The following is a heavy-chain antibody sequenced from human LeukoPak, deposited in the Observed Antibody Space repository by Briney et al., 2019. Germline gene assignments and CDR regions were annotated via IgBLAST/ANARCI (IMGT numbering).Heavy chain of an antibody. CDR1: GFTFSNYA. V-gene: IGHV3-23*01. Sequence: GGSLRLSCAASGFTFSNYAMSRVRQAPGKGLEWVSIISLTGGSTYYADSVEGRFTISRDNSKNTLYLHINSLRAEDTARYYCVRRGSYFDYWGQGTLVAVSS. CDR2: ISLTGGST. CDR3: VRRGSYFDY. J-gene: IGHJ4*02. D-gene: IGHD6-6*01.